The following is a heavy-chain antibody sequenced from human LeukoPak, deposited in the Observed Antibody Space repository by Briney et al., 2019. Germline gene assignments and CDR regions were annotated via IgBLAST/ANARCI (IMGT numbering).Heavy chain of an antibody. Sequence: GRSLRLSCAASGFTFSSYGMHWVRQAPGKGLEWVAVISYDGSNKYYADSVKGRFTISRDNSKNTLYLQMNSLRAEDTAVYYCAKASTGRTAPYYYYYGMDVWGQGTTVTVSS. CDR2: ISYDGSNK. V-gene: IGHV3-30*18. CDR3: AKASTGRTAPYYYYYGMDV. J-gene: IGHJ6*02. D-gene: IGHD3-10*01. CDR1: GFTFSSYG.